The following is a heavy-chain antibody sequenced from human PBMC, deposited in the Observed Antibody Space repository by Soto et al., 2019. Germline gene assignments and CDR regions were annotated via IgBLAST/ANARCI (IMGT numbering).Heavy chain of an antibody. Sequence: PGGSLRLSCAASGFKFSDYWMSWVRQAPGKGLEWVGNIKHDTSETHYADSVKGRFTITRDNIKNFLFLQMNGLRSDDTASYYCARDGLLFSGPYRPSRFDYWGPGTLVTVS. CDR3: ARDGLLFSGPYRPSRFDY. D-gene: IGHD3-16*02. V-gene: IGHV3-7*03. CDR1: GFKFSDYW. J-gene: IGHJ4*02. CDR2: IKHDTSET.